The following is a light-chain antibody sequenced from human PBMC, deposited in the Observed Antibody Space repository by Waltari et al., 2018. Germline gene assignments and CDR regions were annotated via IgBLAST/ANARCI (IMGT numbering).Light chain of an antibody. CDR3: QKYGTLPAT. V-gene: IGKV3-20*01. J-gene: IGKJ1*01. CDR1: QRVNKY. CDR2: DAS. Sequence: EIVLTQSPGTLSLSPGERATLSCRASQRVNKYLAWYQQKPGQAPRLLIYDASTRATGIPDRFSATGWGTDFSLSISRLEPEDFAVYYCQKYGTLPATFGQGTKVQMK.